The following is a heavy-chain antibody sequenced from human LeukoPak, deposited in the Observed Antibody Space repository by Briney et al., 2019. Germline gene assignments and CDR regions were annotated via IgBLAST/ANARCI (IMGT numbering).Heavy chain of an antibody. CDR1: GGSISSSSYY. CDR2: IYYSGST. J-gene: IGHJ6*03. V-gene: IGHV4-39*01. Sequence: PSETLSLTCTVSGGSISSSSYYWGWIRQPPGKGLEWIGSIYYSGSTYYNPSLKSRVTISVDTSKNQFSLKLSSVTAADTAVYYCARPLRWLHPTDYMDVWGKGTTVTVSS. D-gene: IGHD5-24*01. CDR3: ARPLRWLHPTDYMDV.